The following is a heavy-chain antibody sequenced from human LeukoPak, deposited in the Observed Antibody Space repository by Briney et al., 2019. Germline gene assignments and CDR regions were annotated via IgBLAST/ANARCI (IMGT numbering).Heavy chain of an antibody. D-gene: IGHD1-26*01. CDR3: TRGGGELP. Sequence: GGSLRLSCTASGFTFGDYAISWVRQAPGKGLEWVGFIRSKAYGGTTEYAASVKGRFTISRDDSKSIAYLQMNSLKTEDTAVYYCTRGGGELPWGQGTLVTVSS. J-gene: IGHJ4*02. V-gene: IGHV3-49*04. CDR1: GFTFGDYA. CDR2: IRSKAYGGTT.